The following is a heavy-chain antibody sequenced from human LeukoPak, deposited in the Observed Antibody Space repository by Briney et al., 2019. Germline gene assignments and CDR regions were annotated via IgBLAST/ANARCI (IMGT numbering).Heavy chain of an antibody. V-gene: IGHV5-51*01. CDR3: ARHKDGSGWPYVDY. J-gene: IGHJ4*02. CDR1: GFTFTNNW. Sequence: GESLKISCKGSGFTFTNNWIGWVRQMPGKGLEWMGIINPADSDTRYSPSFQGQVTISADKSISTAYLQWSSLKASDTAMYYCARHKDGSGWPYVDYWGQGTLVTVSS. CDR2: INPADSDT. D-gene: IGHD6-19*01.